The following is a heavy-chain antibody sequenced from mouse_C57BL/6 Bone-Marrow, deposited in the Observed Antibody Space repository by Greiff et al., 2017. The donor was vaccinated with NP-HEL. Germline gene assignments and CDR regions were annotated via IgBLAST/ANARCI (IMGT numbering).Heavy chain of an antibody. CDR3: ARAYGNYLDY. V-gene: IGHV3-6*01. J-gene: IGHJ2*01. CDR1: GYSITSGYY. Sequence: EVQLQESGPGLVKPSQSLSLTCSVTGYSITSGYYWNWIRRFPGNKLEWVGSISYDGSTNYSPSLKNRISITRETSKNPFFLKVKSVTAEDTATYYCARAYGNYLDYWGQGTTLTVSS. D-gene: IGHD2-10*02. CDR2: ISYDGST.